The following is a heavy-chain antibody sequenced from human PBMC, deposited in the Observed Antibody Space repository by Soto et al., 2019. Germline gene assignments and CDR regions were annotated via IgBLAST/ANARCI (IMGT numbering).Heavy chain of an antibody. CDR1: GDSISSYN. D-gene: IGHD3-10*01. Sequence: QVQLQESGPGLVKPSETLSLTCTVSGDSISSYNLAWIRQPPGKGLEWIGYFRSGGGTSYNPSLQGRVARSADTSMKQFSLRRSAVTAADTAVYYCVRQGIGVLHGLVDVWGQGTTVTVSS. V-gene: IGHV4-59*08. J-gene: IGHJ6*02. CDR2: FRSGGGT. CDR3: VRQGIGVLHGLVDV.